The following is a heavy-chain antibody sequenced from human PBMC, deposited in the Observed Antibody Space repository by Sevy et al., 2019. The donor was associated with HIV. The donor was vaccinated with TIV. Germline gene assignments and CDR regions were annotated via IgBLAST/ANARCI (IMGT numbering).Heavy chain of an antibody. Sequence: GGSLRLSCAASGFTFSDYFMGWVRQAPGRGLEWVANINQDGSQKNYVDSVKGRFTISRDNAKNSLYLQMNSLRVDDTAVYYCARELWPGDYWGQGTLVTVSS. D-gene: IGHD2-21*01. CDR2: INQDGSQK. V-gene: IGHV3-7*01. J-gene: IGHJ4*02. CDR1: GFTFSDYF. CDR3: ARELWPGDY.